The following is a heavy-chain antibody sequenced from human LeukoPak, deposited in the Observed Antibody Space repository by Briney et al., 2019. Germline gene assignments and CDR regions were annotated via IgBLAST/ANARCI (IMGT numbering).Heavy chain of an antibody. CDR3: ARDAQQLGYFDY. J-gene: IGHJ4*02. CDR1: GFTFSSYA. Sequence: GGSLRLSCAASGFTFSSYAMHWVRQAPGKGLEWVAVISYDGSNKYYADSVKGRITISRDNSKNTLYLQMNSLRAEDTAVYYCARDAQQLGYFDYWGQGTLVTVSS. CDR2: ISYDGSNK. D-gene: IGHD6-13*01. V-gene: IGHV3-30-3*01.